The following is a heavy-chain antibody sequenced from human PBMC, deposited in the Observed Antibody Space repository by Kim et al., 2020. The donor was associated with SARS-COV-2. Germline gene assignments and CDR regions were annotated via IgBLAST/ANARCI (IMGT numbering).Heavy chain of an antibody. CDR3: AREGYASGTMGDFDY. Sequence: GGSLRLSCLASGFTFSSYAMSWIRQAPGKGPEWVAVTSSDGSIIYYADSVKGRFTISRANSRNTLYLDMDSLSAQDTAIYYCAREGYASGTMGDFDYWGLGTLVTVSS. J-gene: IGHJ4*02. CDR2: TSSDGSII. V-gene: IGHV3-30*04. D-gene: IGHD3-10*01. CDR1: GFTFSSYA.